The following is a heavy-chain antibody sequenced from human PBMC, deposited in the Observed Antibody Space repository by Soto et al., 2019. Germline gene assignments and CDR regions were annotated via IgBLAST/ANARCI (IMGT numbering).Heavy chain of an antibody. V-gene: IGHV4-59*01. CDR2: IYYSGST. Sequence: SETLSLTCTVSGGSISSYYWSWIRQPPGKGLEWIGYIYYSGSTNYNPSLKSRVTISVDTSKNQFSLKLSSVTAADTAVYYCARGAPSGVRGVRGRFDPWGQGTLVTVSS. D-gene: IGHD3-10*01. CDR1: GGSISSYY. CDR3: ARGAPSGVRGVRGRFDP. J-gene: IGHJ5*02.